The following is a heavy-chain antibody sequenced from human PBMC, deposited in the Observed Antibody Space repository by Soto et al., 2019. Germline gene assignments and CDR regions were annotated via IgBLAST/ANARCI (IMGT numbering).Heavy chain of an antibody. Sequence: SVKVSCKASGGTFSSYAISWVRQAPGQGLEWMGGIIPIFGTANYAQKFQGRVTITADESTSTAYMELSSLRSEDTAVYYCARLLQRELVPAVDYWGQGTLVTVSS. CDR2: IIPIFGTA. D-gene: IGHD1-26*01. CDR1: GGTFSSYA. J-gene: IGHJ4*02. V-gene: IGHV1-69*13. CDR3: ARLLQRELVPAVDY.